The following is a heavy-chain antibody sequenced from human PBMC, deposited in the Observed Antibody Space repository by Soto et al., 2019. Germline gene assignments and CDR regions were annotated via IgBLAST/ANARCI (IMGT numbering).Heavy chain of an antibody. CDR1: GFAFSTYA. V-gene: IGHV3-23*01. Sequence: GGSLRLSCEASGFAFSTYAMSWVRQAPGKGLEWISALSGNGDTTYNADSVKGRFTIFRDNSKNTLYLQMNSLRAEDTAVYYCAKPLESSYWSFDFWGPGTLVTVSS. CDR3: AKPLESSYWSFDF. J-gene: IGHJ2*01. CDR2: LSGNGDTT.